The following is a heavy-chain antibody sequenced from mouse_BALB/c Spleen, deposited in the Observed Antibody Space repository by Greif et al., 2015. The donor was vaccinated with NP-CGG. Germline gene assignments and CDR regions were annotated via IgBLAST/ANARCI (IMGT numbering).Heavy chain of an antibody. CDR1: GFTFSSFG. Sequence: EVHLVESGGGLVQPGGSRKLSCAASGFTFSSFGMHWVRQAPEKGLEWVAYISSGSSTIYYADTVKGRFTISRDNPKNTLFLQMTSLRSEDTAMYYCAREGFLYYFDYWGQGTTLTVSS. CDR2: ISSGSSTI. J-gene: IGHJ2*01. CDR3: AREGFLYYFDY. V-gene: IGHV5-17*02.